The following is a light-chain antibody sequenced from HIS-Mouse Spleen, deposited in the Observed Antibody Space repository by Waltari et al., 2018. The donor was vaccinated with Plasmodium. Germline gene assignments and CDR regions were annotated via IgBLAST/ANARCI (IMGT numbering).Light chain of an antibody. Sequence: DIQMTQSPSYLSAYVGDRVTITCQASQDISNYLNWSQQKPGKAPKLLIYDASNLETGVPSRFSGSGSGTDFTFTISSLQPEDIATYYCQQYDHLPLGLTFVGGT. CDR2: DAS. V-gene: IGKV1-33*01. J-gene: IGKJ4*01. CDR1: QDISNY. CDR3: QQYDHLPLGLT.